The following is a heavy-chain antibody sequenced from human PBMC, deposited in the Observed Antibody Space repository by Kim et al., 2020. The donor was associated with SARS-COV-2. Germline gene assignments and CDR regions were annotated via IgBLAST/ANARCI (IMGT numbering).Heavy chain of an antibody. CDR3: TTGYLLLWFGELGWFDP. CDR2: IKSKTDGGTT. D-gene: IGHD3-10*01. J-gene: IGHJ5*02. CDR1: GFTFSNAW. V-gene: IGHV3-15*01. Sequence: GGSLRLSCAASGFTFSNAWMSWVRQAPGKGLEWVGRIKSKTDGGTTDYAAPVKGRFTISREDSKNTLYLQMNSLKTEDTAVYYCTTGYLLLWFGELGWFDPWGQGTLVTVSS.